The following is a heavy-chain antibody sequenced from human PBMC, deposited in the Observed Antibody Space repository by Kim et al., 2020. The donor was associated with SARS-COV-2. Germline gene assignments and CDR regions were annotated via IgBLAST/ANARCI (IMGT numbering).Heavy chain of an antibody. V-gene: IGHV4-59*13. Sequence: SETLSLTCTVSGGSISSYYWSWIRQPPGKGLEWIGYIYYSGSTNYNPSLKSRVTISVDTSKNQFSLKLSSVTAADTAVYYCARDYPSSWSPRGWYYYYGMDVWGQGTTVTVSS. CDR3: ARDYPSSWSPRGWYYYYGMDV. CDR2: IYYSGST. D-gene: IGHD6-13*01. J-gene: IGHJ6*02. CDR1: GGSISSYY.